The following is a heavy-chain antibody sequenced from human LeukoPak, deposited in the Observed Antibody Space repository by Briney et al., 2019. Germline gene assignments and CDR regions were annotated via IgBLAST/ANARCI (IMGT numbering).Heavy chain of an antibody. CDR1: GGTFSSYA. CDR2: LIPILGTA. D-gene: IGHD3-22*01. CDR3: ARDRSVEGRYYYDSNGLHYFDY. V-gene: IGHV1-69*05. Sequence: GSSVKVSCKASGGTFSSYAISWVRQAPGQGLEWIGMLIPILGTANYTKKCHGRVTITTDESTSTAYMELSSLRSEDTAVYYCARDRSVEGRYYYDSNGLHYFDYWGQGTLVTVSS. J-gene: IGHJ4*02.